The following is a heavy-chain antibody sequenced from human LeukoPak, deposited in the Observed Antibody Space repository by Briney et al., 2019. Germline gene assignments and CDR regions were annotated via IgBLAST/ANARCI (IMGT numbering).Heavy chain of an antibody. J-gene: IGHJ4*02. CDR3: AKERDTAMVTIDY. V-gene: IGHV3-30*02. D-gene: IGHD5-18*01. CDR1: GFTFSSYG. Sequence: GGSLRLSCAASGFTFSSYGMHWVRQAPGKGLEWVAFIRYDGSNKYYADSVKGRFTISRDNSKNTLYPQMNSLRAEDTAVYYCAKERDTAMVTIDYWGQGTLVTVSS. CDR2: IRYDGSNK.